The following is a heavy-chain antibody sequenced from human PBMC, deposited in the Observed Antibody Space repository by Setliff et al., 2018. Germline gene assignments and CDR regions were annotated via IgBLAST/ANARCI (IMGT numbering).Heavy chain of an antibody. J-gene: IGHJ6*02. CDR2: IIPILGIA. CDR3: AKRRGTQGIAAAGLGPLDM. CDR1: GYTFTSYG. Sequence: GASVKVSCKASGYTFTSYGISWVRQAPGQGLEWMGGIIPILGIANYAQRVQGRVTITADKSTSTAYMELSSLRSEDTAVYYCAKRRGTQGIAAAGLGPLDMWGQGTTVTVSS. V-gene: IGHV1-69*10. D-gene: IGHD6-13*01.